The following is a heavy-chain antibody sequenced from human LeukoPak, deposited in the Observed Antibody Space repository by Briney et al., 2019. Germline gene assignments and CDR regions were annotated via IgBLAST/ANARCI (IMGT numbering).Heavy chain of an antibody. V-gene: IGHV1-2*02. Sequence: ASVKVSCKASGYTFTGYYMHWVRQAPGQGLEWMGWINPNSGGTNYAQKFQGRVTMTRDTSISTAYMELSSLRSEDTAVYYCARGAQSYYDYVWGSYRYNYFDYWGQGTLVTVSS. CDR1: GYTFTGYY. CDR2: INPNSGGT. D-gene: IGHD3-16*02. CDR3: ARGAQSYYDYVWGSYRYNYFDY. J-gene: IGHJ4*02.